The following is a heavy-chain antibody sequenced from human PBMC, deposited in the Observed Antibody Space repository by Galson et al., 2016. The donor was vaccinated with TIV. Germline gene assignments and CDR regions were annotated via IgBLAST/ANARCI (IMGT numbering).Heavy chain of an antibody. J-gene: IGHJ4*02. V-gene: IGHV1-24*01. CDR1: GNSLDELV. Sequence: SVKVSCKVSGNSLDELVIHWVRQAPGKGLEWMGGYDPEVVKTVYAPRFQGRVTMNADTDRDTAYMELGSLRIDDTAVYYCATVAWFPGLSLDNWGQGTLVSVSS. CDR3: ATVAWFPGLSLDN. D-gene: IGHD2/OR15-2a*01. CDR2: YDPEVVKT.